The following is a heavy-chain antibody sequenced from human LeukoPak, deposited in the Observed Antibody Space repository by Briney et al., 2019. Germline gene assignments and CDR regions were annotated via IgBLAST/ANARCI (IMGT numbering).Heavy chain of an antibody. D-gene: IGHD5-18*01. J-gene: IGHJ4*02. V-gene: IGHV3-30*02. CDR1: GFTFSSYG. Sequence: GGSLRLSCAASGFTFSSYGMHWVRQAPGKGLEWVAFIRYDGSNKYYADSVKGRFTISRDNSKNTLYLQMNSLRAEDTAVYYCAKGGLYSYVLSDLDYWGQGTLVTVSS. CDR2: IRYDGSNK. CDR3: AKGGLYSYVLSDLDY.